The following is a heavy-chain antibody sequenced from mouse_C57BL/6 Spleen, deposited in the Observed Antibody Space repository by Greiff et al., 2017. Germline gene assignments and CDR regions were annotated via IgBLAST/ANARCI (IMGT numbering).Heavy chain of an antibody. CDR1: GYSITSGYY. V-gene: IGHV3-6*01. CDR3: ARRGTTVDFDY. Sequence: EVQLQESGPGLVKPSQSLSLTCSVTGYSITSGYYWNWIRQFPGNKLEWMGYISYDGSNNYNPSLKNRISITRDTSKNQFFLKLNSVTTEDTATYYCARRGTTVDFDYWGQGTTLTVSS. D-gene: IGHD1-1*01. CDR2: ISYDGSN. J-gene: IGHJ2*01.